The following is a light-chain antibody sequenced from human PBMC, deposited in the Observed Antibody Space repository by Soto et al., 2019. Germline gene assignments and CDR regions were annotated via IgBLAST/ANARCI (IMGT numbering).Light chain of an antibody. V-gene: IGLV2-14*01. CDR3: SSYTITSTPL. Sequence: QSALTQPASVSGSPGQSITISCTGTSGDIGAYDLVSWYQQHPNKAPKLIIYDVNIRPSGVSNRFSGSKSGNTASLTISGLQAEDEADYYCSSYTITSTPLFGTGTKVTVL. CDR2: DVN. J-gene: IGLJ1*01. CDR1: SGDIGAYDL.